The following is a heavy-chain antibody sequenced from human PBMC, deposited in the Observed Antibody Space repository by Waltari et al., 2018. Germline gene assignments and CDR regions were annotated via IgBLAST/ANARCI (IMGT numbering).Heavy chain of an antibody. V-gene: IGHV3-21*01. D-gene: IGHD4-17*01. CDR1: GFTFSSYS. Sequence: EVQLVESGGGLVKPGGSLRLSCAASGFTFSSYSMNWVRQAPGKGLEWVSSISSSSSYIYYADSVKGRFTISRDNAKNSLYLQMNSLRAEDTAVYYCARDGDGDTEYYYYYYMDVWGKGTTVTVSS. CDR3: ARDGDGDTEYYYYYYMDV. J-gene: IGHJ6*03. CDR2: ISSSSSYI.